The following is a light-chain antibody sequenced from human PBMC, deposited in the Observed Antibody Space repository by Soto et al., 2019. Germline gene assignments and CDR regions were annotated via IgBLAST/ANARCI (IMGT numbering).Light chain of an antibody. CDR1: QIISSY. CDR2: AAS. V-gene: IGKV1-39*01. CDR3: QQSYNTPPT. Sequence: DLQMTQSPSSLSASVGDRVTITCRASQIISSYLNWYQQKPGKAPKLLIYAASSLQSGVPSRFSGSGSGTDFALTISSLQPEDFATYYCQQSYNTPPTFGQGTKVEIK. J-gene: IGKJ1*01.